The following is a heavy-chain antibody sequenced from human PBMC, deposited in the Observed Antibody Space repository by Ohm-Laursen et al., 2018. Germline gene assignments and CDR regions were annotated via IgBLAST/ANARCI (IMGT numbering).Heavy chain of an antibody. V-gene: IGHV4-59*08. Sequence: SETLSLTCAVSGGSISSYYWSWTRQSPGKGLEWIGYIYKSGSTNYNPSLESRVTISVDPSKNQFSLKLNSVTAADTALYYCVLYSSFSVSWGQGTLVTVSS. J-gene: IGHJ5*02. CDR3: VLYSSFSVS. D-gene: IGHD6-6*01. CDR2: IYKSGST. CDR1: GGSISSYY.